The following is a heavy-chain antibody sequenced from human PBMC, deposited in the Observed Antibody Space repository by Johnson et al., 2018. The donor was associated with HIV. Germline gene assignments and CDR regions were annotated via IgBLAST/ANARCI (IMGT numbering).Heavy chain of an antibody. CDR2: IRSKANSYAT. Sequence: VQLVESGGGLVQPGGSLRVSCAASGFTFSSYWMSWVRQAPGKGLEWVGRIRSKANSYATTYAASVKGRFTISRDDSKNTAYLQMNSLKTEDTAVYYCTRRRDLDAFDIWGQGTMVTVSS. CDR3: TRRRDLDAFDI. J-gene: IGHJ3*02. CDR1: GFTFSSYW. V-gene: IGHV3-73*01.